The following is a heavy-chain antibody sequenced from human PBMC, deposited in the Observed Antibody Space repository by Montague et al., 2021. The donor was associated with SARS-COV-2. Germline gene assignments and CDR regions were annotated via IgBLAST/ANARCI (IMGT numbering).Heavy chain of an antibody. CDR1: GFSFGNHA. CDR3: VQGIQWMGQYYFTN. Sequence: SLRLSCDASGFSFGNHAMHWVRLAPGKGLEWVSGINGNRVSIGYSGSLMGRFTIARDNGKNFLYLQMKSLTAEDTALYFCVQGIQWMGQYYFTNWGQGTLVTVSS. V-gene: IGHV3-9*01. CDR2: INGNRVSI. J-gene: IGHJ4*02. D-gene: IGHD6-19*01.